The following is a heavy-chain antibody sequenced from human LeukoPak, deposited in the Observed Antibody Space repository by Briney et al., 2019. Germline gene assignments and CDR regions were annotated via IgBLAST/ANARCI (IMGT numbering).Heavy chain of an antibody. D-gene: IGHD2-15*01. Sequence: ASVKVSCKASGYTFTSYAMNWLRQAPGQGLEWMGWINTNTGNPTYAQGFTGRFVFSLDTSVSTAYLQISSLKAEDTAVYYCARGGSPRGYYYYYYMDVWGKGTTVTISS. V-gene: IGHV7-4-1*02. CDR1: GYTFTSYA. CDR2: INTNTGNP. J-gene: IGHJ6*03. CDR3: ARGGSPRGYYYYYYMDV.